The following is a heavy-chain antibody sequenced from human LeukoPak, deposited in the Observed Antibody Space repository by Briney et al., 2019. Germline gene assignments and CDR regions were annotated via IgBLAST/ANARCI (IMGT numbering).Heavy chain of an antibody. CDR1: GFTFSSYW. Sequence: GGSLRLSCAASGFTFSSYWMSWVRQAPGKGLEGVANIKQDGSEKYYVDSVKGRFTISRDNAKNSLYLQMNSLRAEDTAVYYCARTGPRYSSSWYDYWGQGTLVTVSS. J-gene: IGHJ4*02. D-gene: IGHD6-13*01. V-gene: IGHV3-7*01. CDR2: IKQDGSEK. CDR3: ARTGPRYSSSWYDY.